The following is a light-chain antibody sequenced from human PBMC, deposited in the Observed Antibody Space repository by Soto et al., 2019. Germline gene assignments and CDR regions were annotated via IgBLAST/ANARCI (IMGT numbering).Light chain of an antibody. J-gene: IGKJ1*01. CDR2: GAS. Sequence: EIVLTQSPGTLSLSPGERATLSCRASQSVSSSFLAWYQQKPGQAPRLLIYGASSRATGIPDRFSGSWSGTDFTLTISRLEPEDFAVYYGQQYGSSPRTFGQGTKVEIK. CDR3: QQYGSSPRT. CDR1: QSVSSSF. V-gene: IGKV3-20*01.